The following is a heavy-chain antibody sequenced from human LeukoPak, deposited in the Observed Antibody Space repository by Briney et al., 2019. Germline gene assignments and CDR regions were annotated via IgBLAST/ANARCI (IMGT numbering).Heavy chain of an antibody. Sequence: ASVKVSCKVSGYTLTELSMHWVRQAPGKGLEWMGGFDPEDGETIYAQKFQGRVTMTRDTSTSTVYMELSSLRSEDTAVYYCARSVPRLAAKSAFDIWGQGTMVTVSS. J-gene: IGHJ3*02. D-gene: IGHD6-25*01. CDR2: FDPEDGET. V-gene: IGHV1-24*01. CDR1: GYTLTELS. CDR3: ARSVPRLAAKSAFDI.